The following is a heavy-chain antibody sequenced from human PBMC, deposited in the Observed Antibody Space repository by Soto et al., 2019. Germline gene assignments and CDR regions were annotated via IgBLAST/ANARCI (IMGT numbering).Heavy chain of an antibody. CDR3: AREDHYDILTGYYPHNAFDI. CDR1: GDSVSGNSAA. CDR2: TYYRSKWYN. Sequence: PSQTLSLTCAISGDSVSGNSAAWNWIRQSPSRGLEWLGRTYYRSKWYNDYAVSVKSRITINPDTSKNQFSLQLNSVTPEDTAVYYCAREDHYDILTGYYPHNAFDIWGQGTMVTVSS. V-gene: IGHV6-1*01. J-gene: IGHJ3*02. D-gene: IGHD3-9*01.